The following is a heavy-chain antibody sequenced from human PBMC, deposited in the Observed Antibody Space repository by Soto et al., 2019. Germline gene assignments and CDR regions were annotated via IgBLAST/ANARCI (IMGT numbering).Heavy chain of an antibody. CDR2: INSGGNIT. CDR3: ASILWSPYQYYVLAV. V-gene: IGHV3-74*01. J-gene: IGHJ6*02. D-gene: IGHD3-10*02. CDR1: GFALSRYW. Sequence: GGSLRLSCTASGFALSRYWMYWVRQVPGKGLVWVSHINSGGNITPYADSVRGRFTISRDNSKNTLYLDMHSLTTDDTAVYFCASILWSPYQYYVLAVWGHGSTVIRSS.